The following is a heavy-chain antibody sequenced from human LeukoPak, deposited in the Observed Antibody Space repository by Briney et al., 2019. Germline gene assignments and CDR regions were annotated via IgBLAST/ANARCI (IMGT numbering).Heavy chain of an antibody. D-gene: IGHD6-6*01. CDR3: ARGRRVYYGMDV. CDR2: THYGSGWIN. J-gene: IGHJ6*02. CDR1: GDSVSRNDAA. Sequence: SQTLSLTRDISGDSVSRNDAAWNWIRQSPSRGLEWLGRTHYGSGWINDYAVSLGSRIVVSADTSKNQFSLQLNSVTPEDTAVYYCARGRRVYYGMDVWGQGTTVTVSS. V-gene: IGHV6-1*01.